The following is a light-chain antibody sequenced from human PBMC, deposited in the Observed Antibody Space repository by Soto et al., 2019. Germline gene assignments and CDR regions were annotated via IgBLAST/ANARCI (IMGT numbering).Light chain of an antibody. CDR2: DAS. Sequence: EIVLTQSPATLSLSPGERATLSCRASQSVSSYLAWYQQKPGQAPRLLIYDASNRATGIPARFSGGGSGTAFTLAISRLAPAVFPVYYCQQRSNWPLTFGGGTKVEIK. CDR1: QSVSSY. CDR3: QQRSNWPLT. J-gene: IGKJ4*01. V-gene: IGKV3-11*01.